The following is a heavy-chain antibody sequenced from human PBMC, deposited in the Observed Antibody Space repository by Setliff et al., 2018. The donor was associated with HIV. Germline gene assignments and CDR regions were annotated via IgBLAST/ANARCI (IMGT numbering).Heavy chain of an antibody. Sequence: SVKVSCKASGGRFSNYGISWVRQAPGQGLVWMGGIIPIFGTTNYAQMFQGRVTMTADESTSTAYMELSSLRSEDTAVYYCARAVVPTYYDVLTGYVYYMDVWGKGTTVTVSS. D-gene: IGHD3-9*01. CDR1: GGRFSNYG. CDR2: IIPIFGTT. J-gene: IGHJ6*03. V-gene: IGHV1-69*13. CDR3: ARAVVPTYYDVLTGYVYYMDV.